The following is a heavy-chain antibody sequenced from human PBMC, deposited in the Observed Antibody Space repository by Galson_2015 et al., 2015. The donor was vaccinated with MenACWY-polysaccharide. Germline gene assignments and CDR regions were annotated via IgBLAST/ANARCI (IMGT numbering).Heavy chain of an antibody. J-gene: IGHJ4*02. V-gene: IGHV3-21*04. CDR1: GFSFSSYS. Sequence: SLRLSCAASGFSFSSYSMNWVRQAPGKGLEWVSSINGSSSYIYYADSVKGRFTISRDNSRNTLYLQMNSLRAEDTAVYHCVKSGLGALGTTMVRGVDSWGRGTLATVSS. CDR3: VKSGLGALGTTMVRGVDS. D-gene: IGHD3-10*01. CDR2: INGSSSYI.